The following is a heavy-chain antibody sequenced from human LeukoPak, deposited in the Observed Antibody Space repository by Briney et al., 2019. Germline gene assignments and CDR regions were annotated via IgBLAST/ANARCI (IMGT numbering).Heavy chain of an antibody. CDR1: GYTFTSYG. V-gene: IGHV1-18*04. D-gene: IGHD3-10*01. CDR2: ISAYNGNT. Sequence: ASVKVSCKASGYTFTSYGISWVRQAPGQGLEWMGWISAYNGNTNCAQKLQGRVTMTTDTSTSTAYMELRSLRSDDTAVYYCARGAGAIDYYGSGSYRGSWFDPWGQGTLVTVSS. J-gene: IGHJ5*02. CDR3: ARGAGAIDYYGSGSYRGSWFDP.